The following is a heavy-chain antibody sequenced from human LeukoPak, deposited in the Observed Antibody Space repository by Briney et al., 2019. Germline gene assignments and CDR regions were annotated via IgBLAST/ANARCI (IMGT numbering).Heavy chain of an antibody. CDR1: GGSISSYN. Sequence: SETLSLTCTVSGGSISSYNWSWIRQPPGKGLGWIWYIYYSGSTNYNPALKSRVTISVDASKNQFSLKLSSVTAADTAVYYCARLTTGYSSSWYFDYWGQGTLVTVSS. V-gene: IGHV4-59*08. J-gene: IGHJ4*02. CDR3: ARLTTGYSSSWYFDY. CDR2: IYYSGST. D-gene: IGHD6-13*01.